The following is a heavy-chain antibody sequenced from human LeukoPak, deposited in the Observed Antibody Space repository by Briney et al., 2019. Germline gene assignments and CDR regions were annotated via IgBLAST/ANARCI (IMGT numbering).Heavy chain of an antibody. J-gene: IGHJ5*02. Sequence: GGSLRLSCAASGFTFSSYAMSWVRQAPGKGLEWVSAISGSGGSTYYADSVKGRFTISRDNSKNTLYLQMNSLRAEDTAVYYCARGGTGDTRGSWFDPWGQGTLVTVSS. CDR1: GFTFSSYA. D-gene: IGHD1-1*01. CDR3: ARGGTGDTRGSWFDP. CDR2: ISGSGGST. V-gene: IGHV3-23*01.